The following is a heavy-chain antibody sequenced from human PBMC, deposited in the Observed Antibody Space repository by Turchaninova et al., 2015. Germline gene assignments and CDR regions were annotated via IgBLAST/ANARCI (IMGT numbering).Heavy chain of an antibody. Sequence: GFRFSDYGMNWVRQSPGKGLEWVSSIDQSGRSIYYADSLKGRFSVSRDNANSSVYLQMNSLRVEDTAVYYCTKDWATYCSVDICSFGFDVLGRGTTVTVSS. CDR3: TKDWATYCSVDICSFGFDV. CDR2: IDQSGRSI. J-gene: IGHJ6*04. CDR1: GFRFSDYG. V-gene: IGHV3-21*01. D-gene: IGHD2-21*02.